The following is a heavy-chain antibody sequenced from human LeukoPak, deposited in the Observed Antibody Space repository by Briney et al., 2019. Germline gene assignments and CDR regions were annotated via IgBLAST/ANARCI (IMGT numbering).Heavy chain of an antibody. V-gene: IGHV4-4*07. D-gene: IGHD2-2*01. J-gene: IGHJ3*02. Sequence: LETLSLTCTVSGGSISNWYWSWFRQPAGKGLECIGRIYSSGSTIYNPSLKSRVTMSVDTSTNQISLRLTSVTAADTAMYYCARKLASSTLKAGAFDIWGQGTMVTVSS. CDR3: ARKLASSTLKAGAFDI. CDR1: GGSISNWY. CDR2: IYSSGST.